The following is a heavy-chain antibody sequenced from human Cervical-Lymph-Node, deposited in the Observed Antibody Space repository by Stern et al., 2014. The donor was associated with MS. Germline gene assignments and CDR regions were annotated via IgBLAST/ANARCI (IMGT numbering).Heavy chain of an antibody. CDR1: GDTFSSFA. V-gene: IGHV1-69*01. CDR3: ARTCSGGSCYSVVDYYYGLDV. D-gene: IGHD2-15*01. J-gene: IGHJ6*02. CDR2: IIPFFGSE. Sequence: QVQLVQSGAEVKRPGSSLKVSCKASGDTFSSFAINWVRQAPGQGLEWMGRIIPFFGSEKYAQKFQGRLTLTADESTSTAFLELTSLRSEDSAVYYCARTCSGGSCYSVVDYYYGLDVWGQGTTVTVSS.